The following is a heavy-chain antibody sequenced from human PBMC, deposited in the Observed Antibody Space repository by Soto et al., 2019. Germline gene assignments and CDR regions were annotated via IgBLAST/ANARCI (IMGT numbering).Heavy chain of an antibody. CDR1: GGSISSSSYY. Sequence: SETLSLTCTVSGGSISSSSYYWGWIRQPPGKGLEWIGSIYYSGSTYYNTSLKSRVTISVDTSKNQFSLKLSSVTAADTAVFYCARSGYYNHFSYYYGMDVWGQGTTVTVSS. D-gene: IGHD3-9*01. CDR3: ARSGYYNHFSYYYGMDV. J-gene: IGHJ6*02. V-gene: IGHV4-39*01. CDR2: IYYSGST.